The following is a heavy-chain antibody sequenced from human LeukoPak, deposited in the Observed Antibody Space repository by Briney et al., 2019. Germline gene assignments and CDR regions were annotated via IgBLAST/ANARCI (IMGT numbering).Heavy chain of an antibody. CDR1: GGSFSGYC. V-gene: IGHV4-34*01. D-gene: IGHD3-3*01. J-gene: IGHJ5*02. Sequence: TSETQSLTCAVYGGSFSGYCWSWIRQPPGKGLEWIREINHSGSTNDNPSLKSRVTISVDTSKNQFSLKLSSVTAADTAVYYCARDRNRYYDFWSGRNWFDPWGQGTLVTVSS. CDR3: ARDRNRYYDFWSGRNWFDP. CDR2: INHSGST.